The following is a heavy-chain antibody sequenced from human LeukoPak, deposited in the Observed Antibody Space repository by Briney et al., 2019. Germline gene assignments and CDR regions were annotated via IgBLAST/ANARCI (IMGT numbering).Heavy chain of an antibody. CDR3: AREGCTGGACYAFDI. CDR2: INSDESST. Sequence: GGSLRLSCAASGFTFSSYWMHWVRQAPGKGLVWVSRINSDESSTSYADSVKGRFTISRDNAKNTLYLQMSSLRAEDTAVYYCAREGCTGGACYAFDIWGQGTMVTVSS. J-gene: IGHJ3*02. V-gene: IGHV3-74*01. CDR1: GFTFSSYW. D-gene: IGHD2-8*02.